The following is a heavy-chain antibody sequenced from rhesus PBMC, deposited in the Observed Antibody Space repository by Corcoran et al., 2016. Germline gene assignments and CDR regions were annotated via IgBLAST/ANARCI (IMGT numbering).Heavy chain of an antibody. J-gene: IGHJ4*01. Sequence: QVQLQESGPGVVKPSETLSLTCAVSGGSISSGYDWSWIRQPPGKGLEWIGYIYGSSGSTNYNPSLKNRVTISKDASKNQFSLKLSSVTAADTAVYYCARGSAAGQRYFDYWGQGVLVTVSS. CDR2: IYGSSGST. CDR1: GGSISSGYD. D-gene: IGHD6-13*01. V-gene: IGHV4-76*01. CDR3: ARGSAAGQRYFDY.